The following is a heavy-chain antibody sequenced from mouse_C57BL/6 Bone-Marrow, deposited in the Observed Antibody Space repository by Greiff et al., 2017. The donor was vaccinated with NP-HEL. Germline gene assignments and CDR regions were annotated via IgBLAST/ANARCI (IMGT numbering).Heavy chain of an antibody. D-gene: IGHD3-2*02. V-gene: IGHV1-53*01. Sequence: VQLQQPGTELVKPGASVKLSCKASGYTFTSYWMHWLKQRPGQGLEWIGNINPNNGGTNDNEKFKTNATLTVAKSSSPAYMQLSSLTSEDSAVYYCARDSGYAFDYWGQGTTLTVSS. CDR3: ARDSGYAFDY. CDR2: INPNNGGT. CDR1: GYTFTSYW. J-gene: IGHJ2*01.